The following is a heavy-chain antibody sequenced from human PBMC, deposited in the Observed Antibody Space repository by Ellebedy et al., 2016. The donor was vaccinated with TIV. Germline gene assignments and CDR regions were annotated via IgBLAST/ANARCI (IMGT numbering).Heavy chain of an antibody. V-gene: IGHV4-39*02. CDR2: IYYSGST. D-gene: IGHD6-19*01. J-gene: IGHJ4*02. Sequence: MPSETLSLTCTVSGGSISSSSYYWGWIRQPPGKGLEWIGSIYYSGSTYYNPSLKSRVTISVDTSKNQFSLKLSSVTAADTAVYYCARDQGWAVPGTTRFDCWGQGTLVTVSS. CDR1: GGSISSSSYY. CDR3: ARDQGWAVPGTTRFDC.